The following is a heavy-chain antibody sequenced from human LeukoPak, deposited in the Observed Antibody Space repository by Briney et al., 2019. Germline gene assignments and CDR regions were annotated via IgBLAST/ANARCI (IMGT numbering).Heavy chain of an antibody. CDR3: ARPHFDD. J-gene: IGHJ4*02. CDR1: GFRVGDNF. CDR2: IRYDGSNK. Sequence: GGSLRLSCAASGFRVGDNFMNWVRQAPGKGLEWVAFIRYDGSNKYYADSVKGRFTISRDNSKNTLYLQMNSLRAEDTAVYYCARPHFDDWGQGTLVTVSS. V-gene: IGHV3-30*02.